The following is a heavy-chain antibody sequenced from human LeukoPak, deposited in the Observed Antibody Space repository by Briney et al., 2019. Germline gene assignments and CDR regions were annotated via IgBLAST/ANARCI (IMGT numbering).Heavy chain of an antibody. CDR2: IIPIFGTA. D-gene: IGHD1-14*01. CDR1: GYTFTSYG. Sequence: ASVKVSCKASGYTFTSYGISWVRQAPGQGLEWMGGIIPIFGTANYAQKFQGRVTITADESTSTAYMELSSLRSEDTAVYYCAREKLPGNAFDIWGQGTMVTVSS. CDR3: AREKLPGNAFDI. J-gene: IGHJ3*02. V-gene: IGHV1-69*13.